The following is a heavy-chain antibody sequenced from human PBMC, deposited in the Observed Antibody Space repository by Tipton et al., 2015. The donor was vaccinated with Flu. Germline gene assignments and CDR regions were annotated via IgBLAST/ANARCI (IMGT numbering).Heavy chain of an antibody. CDR2: ISSSSSYI. V-gene: IGHV3-21*01. J-gene: IGHJ4*02. Sequence: SLRLSCAASGFTFSSYSMNWVRQAPGKGLEWVSSISSSSSYIYYADSVKGRFTISRDNAKNSLYLQMNSLRADDTAVYYCARESRRPFYGDYFDYWGQGTLVTVSS. CDR3: ARESRRPFYGDYFDY. D-gene: IGHD4-17*01. CDR1: GFTFSSYS.